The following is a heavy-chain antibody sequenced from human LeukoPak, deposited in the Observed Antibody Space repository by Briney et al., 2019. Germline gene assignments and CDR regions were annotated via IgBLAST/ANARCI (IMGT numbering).Heavy chain of an antibody. CDR1: GDSIRSYY. CDR2: IHNNGDI. D-gene: IGHD3-22*01. CDR3: GRWGYVDSGNYFVVDY. V-gene: IGHV4-59*01. J-gene: IGHJ4*02. Sequence: PSETLSLTCIVSGDSIRSYYWNWIRQAPGKALEWIGHIHNNGDIAYNFSLKSRVTISMDTSKNQFSLKLSSVTAADTAVYYCGRWGYVDSGNYFVVDYWGQGTVVTVSS.